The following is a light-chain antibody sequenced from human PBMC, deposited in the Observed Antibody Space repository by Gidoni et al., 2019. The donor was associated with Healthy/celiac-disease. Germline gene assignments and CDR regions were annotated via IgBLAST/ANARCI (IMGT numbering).Light chain of an antibody. CDR3: QQRSNWPLT. CDR2: DAS. Sequence: IVLTQSPATLYLSPGERATLSCRASQSVSSYLAWYQQKPGQAPRLLIYDASNRATGIPARFSGSGSGTDFTLTISSLEPEDFAVYYCQQRSNWPLTFXGXTKVEIK. J-gene: IGKJ4*01. CDR1: QSVSSY. V-gene: IGKV3-11*01.